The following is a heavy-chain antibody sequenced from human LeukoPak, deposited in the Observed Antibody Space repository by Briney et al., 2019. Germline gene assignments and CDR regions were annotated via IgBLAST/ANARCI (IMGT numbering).Heavy chain of an antibody. V-gene: IGHV4-39*01. J-gene: IGHJ4*02. CDR1: GGSISGSSYY. Sequence: SETLSPTCTVSGGSISGSSYYWGWIRQPPGKGLEWIGSIYYSGSTYYNPSLKSRVSISVDTSKNQFSLKLSSVTAADTAVYYCAITPHYYDSSGYYEGGDYWGQGTLVTVSS. CDR3: AITPHYYDSSGYYEGGDY. D-gene: IGHD3-22*01. CDR2: IYYSGST.